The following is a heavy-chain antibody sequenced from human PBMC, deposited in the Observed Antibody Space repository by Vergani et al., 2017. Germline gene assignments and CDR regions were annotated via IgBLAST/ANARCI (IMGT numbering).Heavy chain of an antibody. CDR3: VPYVSSGCDY. Sequence: QVQLQQWGAGLLKPSETLSLTCAVYGGSFSGYYWSWIRQPPGKGLEWIGEINHSGSTNYNPSLKSRVTISVDTSKNQFSLKLSSVTAADTAVYYCVPYVSSGCDYWGQGTLVTVSS. V-gene: IGHV4-34*01. CDR1: GGSFSGYY. J-gene: IGHJ4*02. D-gene: IGHD3-22*01. CDR2: INHSGST.